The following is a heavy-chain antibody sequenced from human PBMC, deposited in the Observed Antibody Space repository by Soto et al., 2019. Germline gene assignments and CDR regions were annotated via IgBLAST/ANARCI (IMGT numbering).Heavy chain of an antibody. J-gene: IGHJ6*02. CDR2: IDPSDSYT. CDR3: ARQRDYDSSGYYLPPRYYGMDV. D-gene: IGHD3-22*01. Sequence: GESLKISCKGSGYSFTSYWISWVRQMPGKGLEWMGRIDPSDSYTNYSPSFQGHVTISADKSISTAYLQWSSLKASDTAMYYCARQRDYDSSGYYLPPRYYGMDVWGQGTTVTVSS. V-gene: IGHV5-10-1*01. CDR1: GYSFTSYW.